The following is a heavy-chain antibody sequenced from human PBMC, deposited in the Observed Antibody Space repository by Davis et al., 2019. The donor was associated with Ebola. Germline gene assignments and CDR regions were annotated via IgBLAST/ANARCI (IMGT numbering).Heavy chain of an antibody. Sequence: PSETLSLTCTVPGYSISSGYYWGWIRQPPGKGLEWIGSIYHSGSTYYNPSLKSRVTISVDTSKNQFSLKLSSVTAADTAVYYCASLTYYDFWSGYYHSNWFDPWGQGTLVTVSS. D-gene: IGHD3-3*01. CDR1: GYSISSGYY. CDR2: IYHSGST. CDR3: ASLTYYDFWSGYYHSNWFDP. J-gene: IGHJ5*02. V-gene: IGHV4-38-2*02.